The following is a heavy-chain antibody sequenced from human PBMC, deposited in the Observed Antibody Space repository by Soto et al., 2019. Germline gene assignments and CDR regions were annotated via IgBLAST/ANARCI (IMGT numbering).Heavy chain of an antibody. Sequence: PGGSLRLSCAASGFTFSSYGMHWVRQAPGKGLEWVAVIWYDGSNKYYADSVKGRFTISRDNAKNTLYLQMNSLRAEDTAVYYSASSYGSRLQALWGQGTLVTVSS. J-gene: IGHJ4*02. CDR1: GFTFSSYG. CDR2: IWYDGSNK. V-gene: IGHV3-33*01. D-gene: IGHD3-10*01. CDR3: ASSYGSRLQAL.